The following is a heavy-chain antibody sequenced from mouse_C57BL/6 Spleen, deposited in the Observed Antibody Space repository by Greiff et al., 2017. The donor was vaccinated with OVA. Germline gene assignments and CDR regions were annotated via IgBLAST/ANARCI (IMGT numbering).Heavy chain of an antibody. CDR3: ARRDDGYYFDY. J-gene: IGHJ2*01. V-gene: IGHV1-63*01. CDR2: IYPGGGYT. D-gene: IGHD2-14*01. Sequence: VKLQQSGAELVRPGTSVKMSCKASGYTFTNYWIGWAKQRPGHGLEWIGDIYPGGGYTNYNEKFKGKATLTADKSSSTAYMQFSSLTSEDSAIYYFARRDDGYYFDYWGQGTTLTVSS. CDR1: GYTFTNYW.